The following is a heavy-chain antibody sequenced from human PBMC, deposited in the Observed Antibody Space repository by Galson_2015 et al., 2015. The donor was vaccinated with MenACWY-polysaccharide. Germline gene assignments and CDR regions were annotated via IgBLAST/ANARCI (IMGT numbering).Heavy chain of an antibody. D-gene: IGHD3-10*01. J-gene: IGHJ4*02. CDR2: SSSTSSTI. V-gene: IGHV3-48*01. CDR3: ARENLRYGSPAEIDW. CDR1: GFAFSSYS. Sequence: SLRLSCAASGFAFSSYSMNWVRQAPGKGLEWVSYSSSTSSTIYYADSVKGRFTISRDNAKNSLYLQTNSLRAEDTAVYYCARENLRYGSPAEIDWWGQGTLVTVSS.